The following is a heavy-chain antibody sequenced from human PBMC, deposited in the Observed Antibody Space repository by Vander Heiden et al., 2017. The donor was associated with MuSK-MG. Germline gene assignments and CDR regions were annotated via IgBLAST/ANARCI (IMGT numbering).Heavy chain of an antibody. Sequence: QVQLVQSGAEVRKPGASVKVSCKASGYTFTAYSIHWVRQAPGQGLEWMGWTNPHTSDTNYAQKFQGRVTMTRDTSISTAYLELSGLKSDDTAVYYCARKESYSFLDCFDIWGQGTMVTVSS. CDR3: ARKESYSFLDCFDI. CDR1: GYTFTAYS. CDR2: TNPHTSDT. D-gene: IGHD1-26*01. V-gene: IGHV1-2*02. J-gene: IGHJ3*02.